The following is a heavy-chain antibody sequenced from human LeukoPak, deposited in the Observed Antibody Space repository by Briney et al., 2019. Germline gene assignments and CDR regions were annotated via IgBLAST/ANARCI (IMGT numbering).Heavy chain of an antibody. Sequence: SETLSLTCTVSGGSISGYFWSWIRQPPGKGLEWIGYIYYNGSTNYNPSLKSRVTISVDTSKNQFSLNLNSVTAADTAVYYCARDPGTYCSSTSCQRGWFDPWGQGTLVTVSS. V-gene: IGHV4-59*01. D-gene: IGHD2-2*01. J-gene: IGHJ5*02. CDR3: ARDPGTYCSSTSCQRGWFDP. CDR1: GGSISGYF. CDR2: IYYNGST.